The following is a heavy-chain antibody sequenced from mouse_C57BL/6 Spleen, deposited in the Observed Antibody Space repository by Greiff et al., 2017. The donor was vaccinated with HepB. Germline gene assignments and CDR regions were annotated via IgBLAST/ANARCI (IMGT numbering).Heavy chain of an antibody. J-gene: IGHJ4*01. D-gene: IGHD2-4*01. CDR3: ASGIYYDFSYAMDY. CDR2: IYPGSGST. V-gene: IGHV1-55*01. Sequence: VQLQQPGAELVKPGASVKMSCKASGYTFTSYWITWVKQRPGQGLEWIGDIYPGSGSTNYNEKFKSKATLTVDTSSSTAYMQLSSLTSEDSAVYYCASGIYYDFSYAMDYWGQGTTVTVSS. CDR1: GYTFTSYW.